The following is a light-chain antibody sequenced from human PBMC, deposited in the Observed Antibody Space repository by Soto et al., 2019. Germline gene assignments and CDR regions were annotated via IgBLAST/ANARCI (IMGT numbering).Light chain of an antibody. CDR3: QSFDSRLIALYV. CDR2: GQN. V-gene: IGLV1-40*01. J-gene: IGLJ1*01. Sequence: QSVLTQPPSVSGAPGQRVTISCTGATSDVHWYQHLPGTAPTLLIYGQNNRPSGVQDRFSGSKSGTSASPAITGLQAEDEADYYCQSFDSRLIALYVFGTGTKLTVL. CDR1: TSD.